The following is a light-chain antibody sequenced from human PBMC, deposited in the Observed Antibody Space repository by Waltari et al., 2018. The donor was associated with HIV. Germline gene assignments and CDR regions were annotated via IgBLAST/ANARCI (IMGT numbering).Light chain of an antibody. V-gene: IGLV1-40*01. CDR1: SSNIAAGFD. CDR2: GNN. CDR3: QSYDNSLSGSGV. J-gene: IGLJ3*02. Sequence: QSVLTQPPSVSGAPGQRVTISCTGSSSNIAAGFDLYWYQQLPGTAPKLLIYGNNNRPSGVPDRFSGSKSGTSASLAITGLQAEDEADYYCQSYDNSLSGSGVFGGGTKLTVL.